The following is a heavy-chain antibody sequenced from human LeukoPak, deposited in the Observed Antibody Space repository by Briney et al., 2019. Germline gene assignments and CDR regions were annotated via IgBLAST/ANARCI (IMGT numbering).Heavy chain of an antibody. J-gene: IGHJ4*02. V-gene: IGHV4-59*01. Sequence: SETLSLTCSVSTDSTNTYYWSWIRQSPGKGLEWIGHIYHSGSTDYNPSFKSRVTVSIDMSKKEFSLKLTSVTVADTAMYYCVRLRWELLAPYFDHWVRGAFVIVSS. D-gene: IGHD2-15*01. CDR1: TDSTNTYY. CDR2: IYHSGST. CDR3: VRLRWELLAPYFDH.